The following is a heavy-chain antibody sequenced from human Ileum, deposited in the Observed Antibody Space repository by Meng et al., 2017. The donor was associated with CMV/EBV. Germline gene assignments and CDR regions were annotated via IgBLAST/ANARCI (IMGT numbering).Heavy chain of an antibody. CDR3: ARSGETTLRFLEWVGSPYGMDV. J-gene: IGHJ6*02. V-gene: IGHV1-69*05. D-gene: IGHD3-3*01. CDR1: GGTFSSYA. CDR2: IIPIFGTA. Sequence: SVKVSCKASGGTFSSYAISWVRQAPGQGLEWMGGIIPIFGTANYAQKFQGRVTITTDESTSTAYMELSSLRSEDTAVYYCARSGETTLRFLEWVGSPYGMDVWGQGTTVTVSS.